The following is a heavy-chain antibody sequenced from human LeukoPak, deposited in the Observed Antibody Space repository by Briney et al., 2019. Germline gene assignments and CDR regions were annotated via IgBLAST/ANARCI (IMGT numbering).Heavy chain of an antibody. D-gene: IGHD6-19*01. CDR3: ARDVLLGIAVAGTNAFDI. CDR1: GYTFTSYG. J-gene: IGHJ3*02. CDR2: ISAYNGNT. V-gene: IGHV1-18*01. Sequence: ASVKVSCKASGYTFTSYGISWVRQAPGQGLVWMGWISAYNGNTNYTQKLQGRVTMTTDTSTSTAYMELRSLRSDDTAVYYCARDVLLGIAVAGTNAFDIWGQGTMVTVSS.